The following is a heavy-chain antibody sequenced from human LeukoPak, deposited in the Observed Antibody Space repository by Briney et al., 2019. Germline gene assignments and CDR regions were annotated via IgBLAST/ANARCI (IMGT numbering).Heavy chain of an antibody. D-gene: IGHD3-10*01. V-gene: IGHV1-2*02. CDR3: ARPMVRGGYDFDP. CDR1: GYTFTGYY. Sequence: GASVKVSCKASGYTFTGYYMHWVRQAPGQGLEWMGWINPNSGGTNYAQKFQGRVTMTRDTSISTAYMELSRLRSDDTAVYYCARPMVRGGYDFDPWGQGTLVTVSS. CDR2: INPNSGGT. J-gene: IGHJ5*02.